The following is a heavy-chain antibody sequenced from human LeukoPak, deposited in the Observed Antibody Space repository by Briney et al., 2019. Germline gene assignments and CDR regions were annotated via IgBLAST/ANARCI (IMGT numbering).Heavy chain of an antibody. CDR3: ARVKGSGWLMYYFDY. V-gene: IGHV3-21*01. CDR2: ISSSSSYI. Sequence: PGGSLRLSCAASGFTFSSYSMNWVRQAPGKGLEWVSSISSSSSYIYYADSVEGRFTISRDNAKNSLYLQMNSLRAEDTAVYYCARVKGSGWLMYYFDYWGQGTLVTVSS. J-gene: IGHJ4*02. D-gene: IGHD6-19*01. CDR1: GFTFSSYS.